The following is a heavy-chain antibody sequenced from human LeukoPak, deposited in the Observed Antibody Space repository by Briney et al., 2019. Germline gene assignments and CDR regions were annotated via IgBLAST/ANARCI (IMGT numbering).Heavy chain of an antibody. J-gene: IGHJ4*02. CDR2: IYYSGST. CDR1: GGSVSSGTYY. CDR3: ARDRVRGNANPYFDY. Sequence: SETLSLTCTVSGGSVSSGTYYWSWIRQSPGKGLEWIGYIYYSGSTNYNPSLKSRVTISIDTSKNQFSLKLSSVTAADTAVYYCARDRVRGNANPYFDYWGQGTLVTVSS. D-gene: IGHD1-1*01. V-gene: IGHV4-61*01.